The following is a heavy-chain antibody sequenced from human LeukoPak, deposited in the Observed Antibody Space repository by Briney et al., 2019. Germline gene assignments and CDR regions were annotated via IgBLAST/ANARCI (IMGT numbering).Heavy chain of an antibody. Sequence: GRSLRLSCAASGFTFNKFPMHWVRQAPGKGLEWMAAVSSDVNIKNYADSVKGRFTISRGNSKNTLYLQMNSLSPEDAAVYYCARGDGGEVDHWGQGTLVTVSS. V-gene: IGHV3-30-3*01. CDR1: GFTFNKFP. CDR2: VSSDVNIK. CDR3: ARGDGGEVDH. J-gene: IGHJ4*02. D-gene: IGHD3-16*01.